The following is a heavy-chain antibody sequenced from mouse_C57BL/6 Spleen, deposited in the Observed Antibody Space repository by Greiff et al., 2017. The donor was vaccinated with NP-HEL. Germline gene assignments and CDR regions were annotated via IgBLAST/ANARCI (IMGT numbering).Heavy chain of an antibody. CDR1: GFTFSSYG. CDR3: AREGSFDY. Sequence: EVKLMESGGDLVKPGGSLKLSCAASGFTFSSYGMSWVRQTPDKRLEWVATISSGGSYTYYPDSVKGRFTISRDNAKNTLYLQMSSLKSEDTAMYYCAREGSFDYWGLGTTLTVSS. V-gene: IGHV5-6*01. CDR2: ISSGGSYT. J-gene: IGHJ2*01.